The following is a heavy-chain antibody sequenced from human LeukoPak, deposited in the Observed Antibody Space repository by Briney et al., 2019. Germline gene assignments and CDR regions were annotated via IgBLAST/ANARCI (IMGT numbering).Heavy chain of an antibody. CDR2: IYHSGST. D-gene: IGHD3-22*01. CDR1: SGSISSSSYY. CDR3: ARGSGYGAFDY. V-gene: IGHV4-39*07. Sequence: SETLSLTCTVSSGSISSSSYYWGWIRQPPGKGLEWIGEIYHSGSTNYNPSLKSRVTISVDKSKNQFSLKLSSVTAADTAVYYCARGSGYGAFDYWGQGTLVTVSS. J-gene: IGHJ4*02.